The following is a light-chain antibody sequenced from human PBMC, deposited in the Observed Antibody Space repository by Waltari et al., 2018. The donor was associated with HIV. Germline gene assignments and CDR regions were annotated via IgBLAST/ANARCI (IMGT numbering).Light chain of an antibody. CDR2: DVN. CDR3: SSYVKGGSYV. CDR1: NYDIGSHDF. V-gene: IGLV2-23*02. Sequence: QSALAQPASVSASPGQSITIFCTGTNYDIGSHDFVSWYQVIPNRVPKLIIFDVNRRTSGFFLLFSGSKSGYTASLMIFGLQPEDEADYFCSSYVKGGSYVFGSGTKV. J-gene: IGLJ1*01.